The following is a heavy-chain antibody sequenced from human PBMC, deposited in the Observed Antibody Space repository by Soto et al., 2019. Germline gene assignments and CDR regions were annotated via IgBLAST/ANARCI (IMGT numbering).Heavy chain of an antibody. CDR2: INHSGST. D-gene: IGHD6-19*01. V-gene: IGHV4-34*01. CDR3: ARGPGYSSGWYEGNWYFDL. Sequence: QVQLQQWGAGLLKPSETLSLTCAVYGGSFSGYYWSWIRQPPGKGLEGIGEINHSGSTNYNPSLKSRVTISVDTSKNQFSLKLSSVTAADTAVYYCARGPGYSSGWYEGNWYFDLWGRGTLVTVSS. J-gene: IGHJ2*01. CDR1: GGSFSGYY.